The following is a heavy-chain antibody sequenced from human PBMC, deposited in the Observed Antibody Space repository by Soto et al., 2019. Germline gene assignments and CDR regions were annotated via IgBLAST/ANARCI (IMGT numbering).Heavy chain of an antibody. J-gene: IGHJ3*02. CDR1: GFTFSSYA. V-gene: IGHV3-23*01. CDR3: ANVQYDISPSWAFDI. D-gene: IGHD3-9*01. CDR2: ISGSGGST. Sequence: EVQLLESGGGLVQPGGSLRLSCAASGFTFSSYAMSWVRQAPGKGLEWVSAISGSGGSTYHADYVKGRFTIARDNSKNTLYLQMNSLRAEDTAVYYCANVQYDISPSWAFDIWGQGTMVTVSS.